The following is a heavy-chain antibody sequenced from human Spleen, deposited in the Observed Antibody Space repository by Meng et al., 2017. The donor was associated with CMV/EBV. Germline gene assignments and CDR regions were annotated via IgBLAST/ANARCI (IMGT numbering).Heavy chain of an antibody. CDR1: GFTFSSYW. CDR3: ASESGSYWGVDH. CDR2: INSDETST. D-gene: IGHD1-26*01. V-gene: IGHV3-74*01. Sequence: GESLKISCAASGFTFSSYWMHWVRQAPGKGLVWVSRINSDETSTNYADSVRGRFTISRDNAKNTLYLQMNSLRAEDTAVYYCASESGSYWGVDHWGQGTLVTVSS. J-gene: IGHJ4*02.